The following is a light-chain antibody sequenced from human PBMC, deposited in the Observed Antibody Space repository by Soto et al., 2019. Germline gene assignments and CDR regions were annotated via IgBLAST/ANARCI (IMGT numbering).Light chain of an antibody. J-gene: IGKJ4*01. CDR1: QGISSW. CDR3: QQYNNWPPPLT. V-gene: IGKV3-15*01. CDR2: GAS. Sequence: MTQSPSSVSASVGDRVTITCRASQGISSWLAWYQQKPGQAPRLLIYGASTRATGIPARFSGSGSGTEFTLTISSLQSEDFAVYYCQQYNNWPPPLTFGGGTKVEIK.